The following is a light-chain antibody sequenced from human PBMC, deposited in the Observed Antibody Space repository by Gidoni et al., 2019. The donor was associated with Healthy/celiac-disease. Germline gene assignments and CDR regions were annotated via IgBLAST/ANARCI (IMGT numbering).Light chain of an antibody. V-gene: IGKV2-28*01. Sequence: DLVMPQSPLSLPVTPGEPASISCRSSQNLLHRNGYNSLDWYLQKPRQSPQLLIYLGSNRASGVPDRFSGSGSGTDFTLKISRVEAEDVGVYYCMQALQTPPYTFGQGTKLEIK. CDR3: MQALQTPPYT. CDR1: QNLLHRNGYNS. CDR2: LGS. J-gene: IGKJ2*01.